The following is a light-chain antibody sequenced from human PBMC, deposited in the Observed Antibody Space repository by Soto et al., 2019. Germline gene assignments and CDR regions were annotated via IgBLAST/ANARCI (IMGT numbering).Light chain of an antibody. J-gene: IGKJ1*01. CDR3: QQSYNTPQT. CDR1: QGVSSY. V-gene: IGKV3D-11*01. Sequence: EIVLTQSPATLSLSPGERATLSCMASQGVSSYLAWYQQKPGQAPRLLIYGASSRATGIPDRFSGSGSGTDFTLTISRLEPEDFATYYCQQSYNTPQTFGQGTKVDIK. CDR2: GAS.